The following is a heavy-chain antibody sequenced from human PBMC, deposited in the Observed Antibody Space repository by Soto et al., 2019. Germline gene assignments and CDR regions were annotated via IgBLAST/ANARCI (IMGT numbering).Heavy chain of an antibody. CDR3: ARDQAYYDSSGYSHYYYYYGMDV. J-gene: IGHJ6*02. CDR2: IYYSGST. V-gene: IGHV4-30-4*01. CDR1: GGSISSGDYY. D-gene: IGHD3-22*01. Sequence: SETLSLTCTVSGGSISSGDYYWSWIRQPPGKGLEWIGYIYYSGSTYYNPSLKSRVTISVDTSKNQFYLKLSSVTAADTAVYYCARDQAYYDSSGYSHYYYYYGMDVWGQGTTVTVS.